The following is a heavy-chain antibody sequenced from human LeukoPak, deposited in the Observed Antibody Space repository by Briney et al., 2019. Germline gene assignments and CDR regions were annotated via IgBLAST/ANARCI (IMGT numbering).Heavy chain of an antibody. CDR2: ISYDGSNK. D-gene: IGHD1-26*01. CDR1: GFTFSSYA. J-gene: IGHJ4*02. CDR3: ARDGDSGSYYVARY. Sequence: GGSLRLSCAASGFTFSSYAMHWVRQAPGNGLEWVAVISYDGSNKYYADSVKGRFTISRDNSKNTLYLQMNSLRAEDTAVYYCARDGDSGSYYVARYWGQGTLVTVSS. V-gene: IGHV3-30-3*01.